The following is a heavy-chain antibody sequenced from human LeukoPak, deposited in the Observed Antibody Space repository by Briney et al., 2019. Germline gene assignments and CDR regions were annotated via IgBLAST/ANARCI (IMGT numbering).Heavy chain of an antibody. CDR2: INPNSGGT. J-gene: IGHJ4*02. CDR1: GYTFTGYY. V-gene: IGHV1-2*02. Sequence: GASVKVSCKASGYTFTGYYMHWVRQAPGQGLEWMGWINPNSGGTNYAQKFQGRVTMTRDTSISTAYMEVSRLRSDDTAVYYCARSPSRDSGSYCFGYWGQGTLVTVSS. CDR3: ARSPSRDSGSYCFGY. D-gene: IGHD1-26*01.